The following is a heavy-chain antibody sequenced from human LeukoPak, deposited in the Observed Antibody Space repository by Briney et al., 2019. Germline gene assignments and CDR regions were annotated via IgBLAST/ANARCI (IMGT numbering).Heavy chain of an antibody. CDR2: ISYSGST. CDR1: GGSISSDY. D-gene: IGHD3-16*01. Sequence: SETLSLTCTVSGGSISSDYWSWIRQPPGKGLEWIGYISYSGSTNYNPSLKSRVTISVDTSKNQFSLNLGSVTAADTAVYYCARVDGVLDPWGQGTLVTVSS. J-gene: IGHJ5*02. V-gene: IGHV4-59*01. CDR3: ARVDGVLDP.